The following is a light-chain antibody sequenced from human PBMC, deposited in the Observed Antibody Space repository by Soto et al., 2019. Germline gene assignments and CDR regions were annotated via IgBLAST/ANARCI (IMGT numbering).Light chain of an antibody. CDR3: QQYGHSPPIT. V-gene: IGKV3-20*01. Sequence: EIVLTQSPGTLSLSPGERATLSCRASQSVSSSYLAWYQQKPGQAPRLLIYGASSRATGIPDRFSGSGSGTDFTLTISRLEPEDFAVYYCQQYGHSPPITFGQGTRLEIK. CDR2: GAS. J-gene: IGKJ5*01. CDR1: QSVSSSY.